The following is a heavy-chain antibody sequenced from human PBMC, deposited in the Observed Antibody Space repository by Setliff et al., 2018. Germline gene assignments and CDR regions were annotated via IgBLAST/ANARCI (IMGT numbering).Heavy chain of an antibody. CDR2: IYTDGST. D-gene: IGHD3-3*01. Sequence: SETLSLTCTVSGDSISGAKYYWSWIRQSAGKGLECIGRIYTDGSTKYNPSLNSRVAQSIDTSKNQFSLRLSSVTAADTAVYFCARVTGFLYMDVWGKGTTVTVSS. V-gene: IGHV4-61*02. CDR3: ARVTGFLYMDV. J-gene: IGHJ6*03. CDR1: GDSISGAKYY.